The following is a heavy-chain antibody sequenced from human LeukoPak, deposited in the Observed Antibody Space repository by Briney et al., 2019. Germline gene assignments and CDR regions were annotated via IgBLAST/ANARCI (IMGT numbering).Heavy chain of an antibody. Sequence: PGGSLRLSCAASGFTFSSYAMHWVRQAPGKGLEWAAVISSYGNTKYYADSVKGRFTISRDNSNNTLYLQMNSLRADDTAIYYCARRRIVGSTDDAFDIWGQGTMVTLSS. CDR2: ISSYGNTK. J-gene: IGHJ3*02. CDR3: ARRRIVGSTDDAFDI. CDR1: GFTFSSYA. D-gene: IGHD1-26*01. V-gene: IGHV3-30-3*01.